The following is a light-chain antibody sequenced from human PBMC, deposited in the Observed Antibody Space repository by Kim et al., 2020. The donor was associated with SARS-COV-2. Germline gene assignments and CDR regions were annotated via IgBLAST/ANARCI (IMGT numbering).Light chain of an antibody. V-gene: IGKV3-20*01. CDR2: GSS. Sequence: IVLTQSPGTLSLSPGERATLSCRASESVSSRNLAWYQQKPGQAPRLLIYGSSSRAAGIPDRFSGSGSGTDFTLTVSRLEPEYFAVYYCQQYGSSPWTFGQGTKVDIK. CDR3: QQYGSSPWT. CDR1: ESVSSRN. J-gene: IGKJ1*01.